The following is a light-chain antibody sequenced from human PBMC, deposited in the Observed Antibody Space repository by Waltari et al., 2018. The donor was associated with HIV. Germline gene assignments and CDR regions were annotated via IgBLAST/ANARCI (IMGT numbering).Light chain of an antibody. V-gene: IGLV2-8*01. CDR1: SRDIRTHTY. Sequence: QPALTQPPSASGSPGQSVTISCTGTSRDIRTHTYVSWYQQHPGRAPNLLIYEVNKRPSGVPDRFSGSKSANTASLTVSGLQVADEADYYCSSYAGNNNYVFGTGTRVTVL. CDR3: SSYAGNNNYV. CDR2: EVN. J-gene: IGLJ1*01.